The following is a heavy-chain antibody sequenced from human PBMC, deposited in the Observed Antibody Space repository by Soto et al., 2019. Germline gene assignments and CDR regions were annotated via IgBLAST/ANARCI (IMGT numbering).Heavy chain of an antibody. D-gene: IGHD6-25*01. J-gene: IGHJ4*02. CDR1: GFTVSNNY. V-gene: IGHV3-53*01. CDR3: AAQRGGGGY. CDR2: IYSGGYT. Sequence: EVQLVESGGGLIQPGGSLRLSCAVSGFTVSNNYMSWVRQAPGKGLEGVSVIYSGGYTAYGDSVKGRFTISRDNSKNPLYLKMKSRGAEDAAVFYGAAQRGGGGYWGQGTLVTVSS.